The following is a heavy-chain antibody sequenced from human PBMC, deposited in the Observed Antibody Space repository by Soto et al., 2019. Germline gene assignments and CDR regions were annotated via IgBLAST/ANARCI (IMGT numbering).Heavy chain of an antibody. CDR2: INPNSGGT. D-gene: IGHD4-17*01. V-gene: IGHV1-2*06. CDR1: GYIFTDYY. Sequence: ASVKVCCKASGYIFTDYYMHWVRQAPGQELGWMGRINPNSGGTNYAQKFQGRVTMTRNTSISTAYMELSSLRSEDTAVYYCAVYGGNRYWYFDLWGRGTLVTVSS. J-gene: IGHJ2*01. CDR3: AVYGGNRYWYFDL.